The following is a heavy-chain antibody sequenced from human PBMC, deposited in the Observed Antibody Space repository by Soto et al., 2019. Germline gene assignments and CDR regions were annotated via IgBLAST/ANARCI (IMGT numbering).Heavy chain of an antibody. Sequence: QLQLQESGTGLVKPSKTLSLTCTVSGGSISSSSYYWGWIRQPPGKGLAWIGSIYYSGSTYYNPSLKSRVTISLDTAQNQFSLKLSPATAADTAVYYCASGGPLFYCGMDVWRQGTTVTVSS. CDR1: GGSISSSSYY. CDR3: ASGGPLFYCGMDV. D-gene: IGHD2-15*01. J-gene: IGHJ6*02. V-gene: IGHV4-39*01. CDR2: IYYSGST.